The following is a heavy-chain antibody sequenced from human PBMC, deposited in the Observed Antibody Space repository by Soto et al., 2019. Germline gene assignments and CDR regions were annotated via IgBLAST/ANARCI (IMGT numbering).Heavy chain of an antibody. D-gene: IGHD2-15*01. V-gene: IGHV3-30*06. CDR2: ISVDGTTT. J-gene: IGHJ4*02. CDR3: ARDICSGGACYSGGYYFDN. CDR1: GFRFNEFV. Sequence: GGSLRLSCRASGFRFNEFVMHWVRQSAGKGLEWLAAISVDGTTTYYADSVRGRFTVSRDNPTNTLFLQMSSLRADDTAVYYCARDICSGGACYSGGYYFDNWGQGTLVTVSS.